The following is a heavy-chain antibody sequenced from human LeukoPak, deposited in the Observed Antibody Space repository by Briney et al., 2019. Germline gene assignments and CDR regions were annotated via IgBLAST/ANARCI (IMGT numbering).Heavy chain of an antibody. V-gene: IGHV4-39*07. J-gene: IGHJ6*02. CDR2: IYSGGSS. CDR3: ARDAGHQLSRRNYYAMDV. Sequence: SEALSLTCTVSGGSISSSSYYWGWIRQPPGKELEWIGSIYSGGSSYYNPFLKSRVTISVDTSNNQFSLKVNSVTAADTAVYYCARDAGHQLSRRNYYAMDVWGQGTTVTVSS. D-gene: IGHD1-1*01. CDR1: GGSISSSSYY.